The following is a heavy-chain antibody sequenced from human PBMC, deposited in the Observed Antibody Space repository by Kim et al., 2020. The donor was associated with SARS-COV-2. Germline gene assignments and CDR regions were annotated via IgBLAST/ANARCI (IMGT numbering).Heavy chain of an antibody. CDR1: GFTFSSYA. Sequence: GGSLRLSCAASGFTFSSYAMSWVRQAPGKGLEWVSAISGSGGSTYYADSVKGRFTISRDNSKNTLYLQMNSLRAEDTAVYYCAKDRSGSYFVRVMRYPWFDPWGQGTLVTVSS. D-gene: IGHD1-26*01. CDR2: ISGSGGST. CDR3: AKDRSGSYFVRVMRYPWFDP. V-gene: IGHV3-23*01. J-gene: IGHJ5*02.